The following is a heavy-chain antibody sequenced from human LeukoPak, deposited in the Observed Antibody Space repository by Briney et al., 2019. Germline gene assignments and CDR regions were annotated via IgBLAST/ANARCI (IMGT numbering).Heavy chain of an antibody. CDR3: ASEGVVGAAAHFDY. CDR2: IDVGSYA. CDR1: GFSFSRYG. D-gene: IGHD1-26*01. V-gene: IGHV3-21*06. Sequence: GESLRLSCAASGFSFSRYGMSWVRQAPGKGLEWVSSIDVGSYAYYADSVKGRFTISRDNAKNSLYLQMNSLRVEDTAVYYCASEGVVGAAAHFDYWGQGALVTVSS. J-gene: IGHJ4*02.